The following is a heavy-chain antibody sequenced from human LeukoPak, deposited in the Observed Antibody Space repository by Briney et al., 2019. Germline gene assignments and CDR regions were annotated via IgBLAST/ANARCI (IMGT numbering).Heavy chain of an antibody. V-gene: IGHV4-59*01. J-gene: IGHJ5*02. CDR3: AREVVVVAPIMDGGPTRWFDP. CDR2: IYYSGTT. D-gene: IGHD2-15*01. CDR1: DDSITIYY. Sequence: PSETLSLTCTVSDDSITIYYWNWIRQPPGKGLEWIGYIYYSGTTNYNPSLKSRVSMSVDTSKNQFSLKLSSVTAADTAVYYCAREVVVVAPIMDGGPTRWFDPWGQGTLVTVSS.